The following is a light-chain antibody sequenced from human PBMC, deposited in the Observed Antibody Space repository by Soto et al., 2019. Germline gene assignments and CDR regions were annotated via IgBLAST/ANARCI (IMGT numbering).Light chain of an antibody. CDR3: AAWDDSLNGPV. Sequence: QSVLTQPPSASGTPGQRVTISCSGSSSNIGSNTVNWYQQLPGTAPKLLIYSNDRRPSGVPDLFSGSKSGTSASLAISGLQSEDEADYYCAAWDDSLNGPVFGGGTKVTVL. J-gene: IGLJ2*01. V-gene: IGLV1-44*01. CDR2: SND. CDR1: SSNIGSNT.